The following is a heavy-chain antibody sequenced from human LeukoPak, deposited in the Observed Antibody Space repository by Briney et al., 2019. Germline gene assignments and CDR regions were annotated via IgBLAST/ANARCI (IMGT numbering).Heavy chain of an antibody. CDR1: GYPFHNYW. Sequence: PGGSLRLSCVASGYPFHNYWMTWLRQAPGKGLEWVANIDQDEKEKYYVDSVKGRFTISRDNAEKSLYLEMNSPGVEDTARYYCARGLYGSGRRSLKDLCGPGTLVTVSS. J-gene: IGHJ5*02. V-gene: IGHV3-7*01. D-gene: IGHD3-10*01. CDR2: IDQDEKEK. CDR3: ARGLYGSGRRSLKDL.